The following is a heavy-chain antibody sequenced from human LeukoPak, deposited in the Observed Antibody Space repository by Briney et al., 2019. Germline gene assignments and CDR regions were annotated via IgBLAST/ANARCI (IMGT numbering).Heavy chain of an antibody. CDR3: AKGIESSGSYYTGFDY. D-gene: IGHD1-26*01. CDR1: GFTFSNYA. Sequence: GGSLRLSCAASGFTFSNYAMSWVRQAPGKGLEWVSGISGSGGSTYYADSVEGRFTISRDNSKTTLYLQMNSLRAEDTAVYYCAKGIESSGSYYTGFDYWGQGTLVTVSS. CDR2: ISGSGGST. V-gene: IGHV3-23*01. J-gene: IGHJ4*02.